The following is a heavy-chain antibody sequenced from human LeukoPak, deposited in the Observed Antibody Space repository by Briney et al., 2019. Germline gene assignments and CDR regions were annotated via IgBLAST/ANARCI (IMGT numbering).Heavy chain of an antibody. J-gene: IGHJ5*02. V-gene: IGHV3-30*18. CDR3: AKHTKKDDYGGYWFDP. Sequence: GRSLRLSCAASGFTFSSYGMHWVRQAPGKGLEWVAVISYDGSNKYYADSVKGRFTISRDNSKNTLYLQMNSLRAEDTAVYYCAKHTKKDDYGGYWFDPWGQGTLVTVSS. CDR2: ISYDGSNK. D-gene: IGHD4-17*01. CDR1: GFTFSSYG.